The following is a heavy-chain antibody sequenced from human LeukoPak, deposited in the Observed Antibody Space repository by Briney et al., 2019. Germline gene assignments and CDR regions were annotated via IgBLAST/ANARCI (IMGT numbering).Heavy chain of an antibody. CDR3: AKGGSTWYHFDY. Sequence: PGGSLTVSCAASGFTFSSYAIHWVRQAPGKGLEWVAFIWYDGSNKYYADSVQGRFTISRDNSENTLYLQMNSLRPEDTAVYYCAKGGSTWYHFDYWGQGTLVTVSS. J-gene: IGHJ4*02. V-gene: IGHV3-30*02. CDR2: IWYDGSNK. CDR1: GFTFSSYA. D-gene: IGHD6-13*01.